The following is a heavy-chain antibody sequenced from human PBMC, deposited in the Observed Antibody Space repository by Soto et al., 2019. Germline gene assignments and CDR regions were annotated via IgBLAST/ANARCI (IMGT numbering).Heavy chain of an antibody. D-gene: IGHD3-22*01. CDR1: GYTFTSYD. CDR2: MNPNSGNT. J-gene: IGHJ5*02. CDR3: ARGDRDYYDSSGHGWFDP. Sequence: ASVKVSCKASGYTFTSYDINWVRQATGQGLEWMGWMNPNSGNTGYAQKFQGRVTMTRNTSISTAYMELSSLRSEDTAVYCCARGDRDYYDSSGHGWFDPWGQGTLVTVSS. V-gene: IGHV1-8*01.